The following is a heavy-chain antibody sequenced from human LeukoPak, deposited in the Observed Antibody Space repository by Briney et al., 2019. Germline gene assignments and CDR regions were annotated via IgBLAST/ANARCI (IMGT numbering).Heavy chain of an antibody. CDR1: GFTFSSYS. J-gene: IGHJ4*02. D-gene: IGHD3-10*01. Sequence: PGGSMRLSCAASGFTFSSYSMNWDRQAPGKGLEWVSSISSSSSYIYYADSVKGRFTIHRDNAKNSLYLQMNSLRAEDTAVYYCARDKGMVRGVIGYWGQGTLVTVSS. V-gene: IGHV3-21*01. CDR3: ARDKGMVRGVIGY. CDR2: ISSSSSYI.